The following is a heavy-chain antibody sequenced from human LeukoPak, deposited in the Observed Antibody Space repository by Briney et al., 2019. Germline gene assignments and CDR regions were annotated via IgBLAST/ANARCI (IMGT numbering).Heavy chain of an antibody. CDR3: AKEGYRYGGKAKSYDY. CDR2: IKQDGSEK. D-gene: IGHD4-23*01. Sequence: QSGGSLRLSCAASGFTFSNYWMSWVRQAPGKGLEWVANIKQDGSEKYYVDSVKGRFTISRDSAKNSLYLQMNSLRAEDTAVYYCAKEGYRYGGKAKSYDYWGQGTLVTVSS. CDR1: GFTFSNYW. V-gene: IGHV3-7*01. J-gene: IGHJ4*02.